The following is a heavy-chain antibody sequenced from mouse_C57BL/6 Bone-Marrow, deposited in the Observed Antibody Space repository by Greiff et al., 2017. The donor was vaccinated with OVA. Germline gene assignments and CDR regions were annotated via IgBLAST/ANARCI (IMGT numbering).Heavy chain of an antibody. D-gene: IGHD2-2*01. V-gene: IGHV1-81*01. CDR2: IYPRSGNT. Sequence: QVHVKQSGAELARPGASVKLSCKASGYTFTSYGISWVKQRTGQGLEWIGEIYPRSGNTYYNEKFKGKATLTADKSSSTAYMELRSLTSEDSAVYFCARGGLRLGFDYWGQGTTLTVSS. CDR3: ARGGLRLGFDY. J-gene: IGHJ2*01. CDR1: GYTFTSYG.